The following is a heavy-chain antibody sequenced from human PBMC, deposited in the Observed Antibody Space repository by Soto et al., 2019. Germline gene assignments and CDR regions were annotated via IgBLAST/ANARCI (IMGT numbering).Heavy chain of an antibody. Sequence: GGSLRLSCAASGFTFSSSWMDWVRQAPGKGLEWVANINQDGSEKHYIDSVKGRFTISRDNAKSSLYLQMSSLTAEDSTLYYCSPALNFWGQGTLVTVSS. J-gene: IGHJ4*02. CDR1: GFTFSSSW. D-gene: IGHD2-2*01. CDR3: SPALNF. CDR2: INQDGSEK. V-gene: IGHV3-7*01.